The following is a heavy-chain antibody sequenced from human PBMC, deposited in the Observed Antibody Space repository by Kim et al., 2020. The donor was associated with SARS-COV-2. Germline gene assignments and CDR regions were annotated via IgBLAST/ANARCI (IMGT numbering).Heavy chain of an antibody. D-gene: IGHD6-19*01. CDR2: ISAYNGNT. CDR1: GYTFTSDG. J-gene: IGHJ4*02. V-gene: IGHV1-18*01. CDR3: ASEMAAGSFDY. Sequence: ASVKVACKASGYTFTSDGISWVRQAPGQGLEWMGWISAYNGNTNYAQKLQGRVTMTTDTSTSTAYMELRSLRSDDTAVYYCASEMAAGSFDYWGQGTLVTLSS.